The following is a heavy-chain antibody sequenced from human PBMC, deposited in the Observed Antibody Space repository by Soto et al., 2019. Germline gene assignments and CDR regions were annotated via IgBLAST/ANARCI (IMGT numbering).Heavy chain of an antibody. CDR1: GFTFSNNG. J-gene: IGHJ6*02. V-gene: IGHV3-33*01. CDR3: ARDRVQMVDGLDV. D-gene: IGHD2-15*01. Sequence: QVQLVESGGGVVQPGRSLRLSCAASGFTFSNNGMHWVRQAPGKGLEWLAVIWYDGINKYYADSVKGRFIISRDNSKNTVYLQMNSLRAEDTAVYYCARDRVQMVDGLDVWGQGTTVTVSS. CDR2: IWYDGINK.